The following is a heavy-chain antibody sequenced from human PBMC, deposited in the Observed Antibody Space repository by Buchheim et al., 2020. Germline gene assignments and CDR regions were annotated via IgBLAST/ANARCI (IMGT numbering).Heavy chain of an antibody. CDR1: GFTFSSYG. CDR2: TSYDRSNK. D-gene: IGHD2-15*01. V-gene: IGHV3-30*18. J-gene: IGHJ6*01. CDR3: AKDRGYCSGGSCYTNYGMDV. Sequence: QVQLVESGGGVVQPGRSLRLSCAASGFTFSSYGMHWVRQAPGKGLEWVAVTSYDRSNKYYADSVKGRFTISRDNSKNTLYLQMNSLRAEDTAVYYCAKDRGYCSGGSCYTNYGMDVWGQGTT.